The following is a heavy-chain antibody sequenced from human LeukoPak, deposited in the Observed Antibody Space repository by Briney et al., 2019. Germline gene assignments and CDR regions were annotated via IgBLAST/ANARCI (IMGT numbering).Heavy chain of an antibody. CDR1: GYSFTTYW. D-gene: IGHD3-22*01. CDR3: TRRRDSSEYYFDY. J-gene: IGHJ4*02. V-gene: IGHV5-51*01. Sequence: PGASLKISCKGSGYSFTTYWIGWVRQMPGKGLEWMGIIYPGDSDTRYSPSFQGQVTISADKSISTAYLQWSSLKASDTAMYYCTRRRDSSEYYFDYWGQGTLVTVSS. CDR2: IYPGDSDT.